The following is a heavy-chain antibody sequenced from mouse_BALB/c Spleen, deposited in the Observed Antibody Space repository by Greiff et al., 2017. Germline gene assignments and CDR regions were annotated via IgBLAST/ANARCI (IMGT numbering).Heavy chain of an antibody. V-gene: IGHV5-12-1*01. D-gene: IGHD2-1*01. Sequence: EVKLMESGGGLVKPGGSLKLSCAASGFAFSSYDMSWVRQTPEKRLEWVAYISSGGGSTYYPDTVKGRFTISRDNAKNTLYLQMSSLKSEDTAMYYCARDGNFDYWGQGTTLTVSS. CDR3: ARDGNFDY. J-gene: IGHJ2*01. CDR1: GFAFSSYD. CDR2: ISSGGGST.